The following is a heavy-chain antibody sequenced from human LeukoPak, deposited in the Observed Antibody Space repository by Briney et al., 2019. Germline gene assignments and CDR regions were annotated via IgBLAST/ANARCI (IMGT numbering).Heavy chain of an antibody. D-gene: IGHD2-2*01. V-gene: IGHV5-51*01. CDR3: ARRQGCSSTSCPPDS. J-gene: IGHJ4*02. CDR2: IYPGDSDT. CDR1: GYSFTTYW. Sequence: GESLKTSCRGSGYSFTTYWIGWVRQMPGKGLEWMGIIYPGDSDTRYSPSFQGQVTMSADKSINTAYLQWSSLKASDIAMYYCARRQGCSSTSCPPDSWGQGTLVTVSS.